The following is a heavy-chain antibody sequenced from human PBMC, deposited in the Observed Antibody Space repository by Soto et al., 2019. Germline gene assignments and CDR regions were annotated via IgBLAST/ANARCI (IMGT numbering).Heavy chain of an antibody. V-gene: IGHV1-18*01. CDR2: SSAYNGNT. CDR3: ARLKLRLGELSFNWFDP. Sequence: QVQLVQSGAEVKKPGASVKVSCKASGYTFTSYGISWVRQAPGQGREWMGWSSAYNGNTNYAQKLQGRVTMTTDPSTSTAYMELRSLRFDDTAVYYCARLKLRLGELSFNWFDPWGQGTLVTVSS. D-gene: IGHD3-16*02. J-gene: IGHJ5*02. CDR1: GYTFTSYG.